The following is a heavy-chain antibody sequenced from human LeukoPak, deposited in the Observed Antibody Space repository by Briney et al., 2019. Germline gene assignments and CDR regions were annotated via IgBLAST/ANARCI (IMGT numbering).Heavy chain of an antibody. J-gene: IGHJ6*03. CDR3: ARGSTMAYYYYYMDV. CDR2: IYSGGST. Sequence: PGGSLRLSCAASGFTFSSYGMSWVRQAPGKGLEWVSVIYSGGSTYYADSVKGRFTISRDNSKNTLYLQMNSLRAEDTAVYYCARGSTMAYYYYYMDVWGKGTTVTISS. V-gene: IGHV3-66*01. CDR1: GFTFSSYG. D-gene: IGHD4/OR15-4a*01.